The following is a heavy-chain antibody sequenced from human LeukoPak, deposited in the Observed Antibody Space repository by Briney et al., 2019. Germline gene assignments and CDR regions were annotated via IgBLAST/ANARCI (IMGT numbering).Heavy chain of an antibody. CDR1: GFTFSSYA. D-gene: IGHD6-13*01. V-gene: IGHV3-23*01. CDR2: ISGSGGST. CDR3: AKDQAYSSSWYVHAPYYFDY. Sequence: GGSLRLSCAASGFTFSSYAMSWVRQAPGKGLEWVSAISGSGGSTYYADSVKGRFTISRDNSKNTLYLQMKSLRAEDTAVYYCAKDQAYSSSWYVHAPYYFDYWGQGTLVTVSS. J-gene: IGHJ4*02.